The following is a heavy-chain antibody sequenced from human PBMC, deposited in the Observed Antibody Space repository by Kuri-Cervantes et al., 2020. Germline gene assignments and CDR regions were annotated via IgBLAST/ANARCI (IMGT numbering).Heavy chain of an antibody. J-gene: IGHJ2*01. CDR3: ARGGYSYGSSFFDL. D-gene: IGHD5-18*01. V-gene: IGHV4-34*01. CDR1: GGSFSGYY. CDR2: INHSGST. Sequence: GSLRLSCAVYGGSFSGYYWSWIRQPPGKGLEWIGEINHSGSTNYNPSLKSRVTISVDTSKNQLSLKLSSVTAADTAVYYCARGGYSYGSSFFDLWGRGTLVTVSS.